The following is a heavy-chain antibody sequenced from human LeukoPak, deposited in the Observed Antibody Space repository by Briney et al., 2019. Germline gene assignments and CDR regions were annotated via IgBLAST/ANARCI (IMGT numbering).Heavy chain of an antibody. D-gene: IGHD3-10*01. J-gene: IGHJ5*02. Sequence: SETLSLTCTVSGGSISSYYWSWIRQPAGKGLGWIGRIYTSGNTNYNPSLKSRVTMSVDTSKNQFSLKLSSVTAADTAVYYCARDLHGSGTWDWFDPWGQGTLVTVSS. CDR1: GGSISSYY. CDR2: IYTSGNT. CDR3: ARDLHGSGTWDWFDP. V-gene: IGHV4-4*07.